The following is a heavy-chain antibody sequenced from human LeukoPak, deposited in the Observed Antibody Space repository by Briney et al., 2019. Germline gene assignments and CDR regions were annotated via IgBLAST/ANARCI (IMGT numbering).Heavy chain of an antibody. CDR3: ASTPFQGGKIDY. V-gene: IGHV1-3*02. CDR1: GYTFTSYA. CDR2: SNAGNGNT. Sequence: GASVKVSCKASGYTFTSYAMHWVRQAPGQRLEWMGWSNAGNGNTKYSQEFQGRVTMTRDTSISTAYMELSRLRSDDTAVYYCASTPFQGGKIDYWGQGTLVTVSS. J-gene: IGHJ4*02. D-gene: IGHD1-26*01.